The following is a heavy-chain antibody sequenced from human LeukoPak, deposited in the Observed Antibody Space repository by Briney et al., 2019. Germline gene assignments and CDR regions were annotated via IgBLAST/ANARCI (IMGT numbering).Heavy chain of an antibody. CDR1: DYSISSGYY. CDR3: ARAYSSSWCDAFDI. D-gene: IGHD6-13*01. J-gene: IGHJ3*02. Sequence: PETLSLTCTVSDYSISSGYYWGWIRQSPGKGLEWIGTIYHSGSAYYNPSLKSRVTISVDTSKNQFSLSLTSVTAADTAVYYCARAYSSSWCDAFDIWGQGTMVTVSS. CDR2: IYHSGSA. V-gene: IGHV4-38-2*02.